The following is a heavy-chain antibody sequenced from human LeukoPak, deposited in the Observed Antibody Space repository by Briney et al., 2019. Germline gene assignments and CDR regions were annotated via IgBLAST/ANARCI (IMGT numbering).Heavy chain of an antibody. V-gene: IGHV4-61*09. J-gene: IGHJ4*02. D-gene: IGHD3-10*01. CDR3: AKHYMGSSYNRGLDY. CDR2: IYRSGST. Sequence: SETLSLTCTVSGGSISSGSYYWSWIRQPAGKRLEWIGHIYRSGSTNYNPSLKSRVTISVDTSKNQFSLKLSSVTAADTAIYYCAKHYMGSSYNRGLDYWGQGTLVTVSS. CDR1: GGSISSGSYY.